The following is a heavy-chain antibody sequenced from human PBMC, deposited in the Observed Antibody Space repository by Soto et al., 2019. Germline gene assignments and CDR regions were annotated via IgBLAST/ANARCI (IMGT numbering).Heavy chain of an antibody. J-gene: IGHJ4*02. D-gene: IGHD1-26*01. CDR1: GFTFSRYA. V-gene: IGHV3-30-3*01. Sequence: QVQLVESGGSVVQPGRSLRLSCAASGFTFSRYAVHWVRQAPGKGLEWVAVISYDGSNRYYADSVKGRFTISRDNSKNTLYLQMNSLRAEDTAVYYCARVLGTYSRVGTFDYWGQGTLVTVSS. CDR2: ISYDGSNR. CDR3: ARVLGTYSRVGTFDY.